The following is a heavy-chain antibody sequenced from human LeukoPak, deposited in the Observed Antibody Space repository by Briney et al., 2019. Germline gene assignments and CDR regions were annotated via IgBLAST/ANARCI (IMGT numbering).Heavy chain of an antibody. CDR1: GGSFSGYY. CDR3: ARGEAGGAGYKYYYYGMDV. J-gene: IGHJ6*02. D-gene: IGHD5-24*01. Sequence: SETLSLTCAVYGGSFSGYYWSWIRQPPGKGLEWIVEINHSGSTNYTPSLNSRVTLSVDTSKNKFSLKQSSVTAADTAVYYCARGEAGGAGYKYYYYGMDVWGQGTTVTVSS. CDR2: INHSGST. V-gene: IGHV4-34*01.